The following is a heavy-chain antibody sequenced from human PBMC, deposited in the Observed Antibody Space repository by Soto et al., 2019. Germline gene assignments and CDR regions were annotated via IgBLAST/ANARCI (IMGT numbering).Heavy chain of an antibody. CDR3: ARGGGYDSFDF. J-gene: IGHJ4*02. V-gene: IGHV4-30-2*06. CDR1: GVTISYGGYS. CDR2: ISHVETT. Sequence: SETLSLTCSVSGVTISYGGYSWSWIRQSPGKGLEWLGYISHVETTYYNPSFQSRLSLSIDRTRNQFSLSLSSMTAADKAVYYCARGGGYDSFDFSGQGIQVTVSS. D-gene: IGHD3-3*01.